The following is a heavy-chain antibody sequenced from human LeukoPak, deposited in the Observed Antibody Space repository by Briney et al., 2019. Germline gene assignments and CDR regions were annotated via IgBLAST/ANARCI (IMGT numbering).Heavy chain of an antibody. Sequence: GGSLRLSCAASGLTFSSHWMHWVRQAPGKGLEWVSGISGSGDNTYYADSVKGRFTISRDNSKNTLYVQVNSLGTEDTAAYYCAKGSYYDSSGSFYFDYWGQGTLVTVSS. J-gene: IGHJ4*02. CDR1: GLTFSSHW. CDR3: AKGSYYDSSGSFYFDY. D-gene: IGHD3-22*01. CDR2: ISGSGDNT. V-gene: IGHV3-23*01.